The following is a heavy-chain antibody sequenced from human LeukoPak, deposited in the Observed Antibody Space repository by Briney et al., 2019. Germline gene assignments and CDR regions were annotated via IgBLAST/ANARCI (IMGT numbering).Heavy chain of an antibody. CDR3: ARGRGYCSSTSCYEDY. V-gene: IGHV4-34*01. CDR2: INHSGST. D-gene: IGHD2-2*01. CDR1: GGSFSGYY. J-gene: IGHJ4*02. Sequence: SETLSLTCAVYGGSFSGYYWSWIRQPPGKGLEWIGEINHSGSTNYNPSLKSRVTISVDTSKNQFSLKLSSVTAADTAVYYYARGRGYCSSTSCYEDYWGQGTLVTVSS.